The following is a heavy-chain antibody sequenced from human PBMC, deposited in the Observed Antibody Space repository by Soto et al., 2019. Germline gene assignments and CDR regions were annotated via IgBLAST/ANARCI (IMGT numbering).Heavy chain of an antibody. J-gene: IGHJ6*02. Sequence: PSETLSLTCTVSGGSISSSSYYWGWIRQPPGKGLEWIGSIYYSGSTYYNPSLKSRVTISVDTSKNQFSLKLSSVTAADTAVYYCARQEKYYYGSGSYYKGVYYYGMDVWGQGTTVTVSS. CDR3: ARQEKYYYGSGSYYKGVYYYGMDV. D-gene: IGHD3-10*01. CDR1: GGSISSSSYY. CDR2: IYYSGST. V-gene: IGHV4-39*01.